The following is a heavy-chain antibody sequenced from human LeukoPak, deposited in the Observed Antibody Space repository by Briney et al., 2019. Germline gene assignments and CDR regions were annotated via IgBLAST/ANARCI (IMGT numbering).Heavy chain of an antibody. CDR1: GFTFSSYS. CDR3: ARDGHSIGWYVDY. V-gene: IGHV3-21*01. D-gene: IGHD6-19*01. Sequence: GGSLRLSCAASGFTFSSYSMNWVRQAPGKGLEWVSSISSSSSYIYYADSVKGRFTISRDNAKNSLYLQMNSLRAEDTAVYYCARDGHSIGWYVDYWGQGTLVTVSS. J-gene: IGHJ4*02. CDR2: ISSSSSYI.